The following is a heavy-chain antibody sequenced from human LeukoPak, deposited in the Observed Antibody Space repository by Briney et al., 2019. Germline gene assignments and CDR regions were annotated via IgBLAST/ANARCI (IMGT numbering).Heavy chain of an antibody. V-gene: IGHV1-2*02. CDR1: GYTFTGYY. Sequence: GASVKVSCKASGYTFTGYYMHWVRQAPGQGLEWMGWINPNSGGTNYAQKFQGRVTMTRDTSISTAYMELSRLRSDDTAVYYCARDLYSSSWINRFDPWGQGTLVTVSS. J-gene: IGHJ5*02. CDR2: INPNSGGT. D-gene: IGHD6-13*01. CDR3: ARDLYSSSWINRFDP.